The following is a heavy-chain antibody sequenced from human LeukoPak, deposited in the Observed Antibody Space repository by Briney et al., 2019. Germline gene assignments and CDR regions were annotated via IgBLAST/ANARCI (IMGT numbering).Heavy chain of an antibody. Sequence: ASVKVSCKASGYTFTSYGISWVRQAPGQGLEWMGWINPNSGGTNYAQKFQGRVTMTRDTSISTAYMELSRLRSDDTAVYYCARIVVPAAREDYWGQGTLVTVSS. CDR2: INPNSGGT. CDR3: ARIVVPAAREDY. V-gene: IGHV1-2*02. D-gene: IGHD2-2*01. CDR1: GYTFTSYG. J-gene: IGHJ4*02.